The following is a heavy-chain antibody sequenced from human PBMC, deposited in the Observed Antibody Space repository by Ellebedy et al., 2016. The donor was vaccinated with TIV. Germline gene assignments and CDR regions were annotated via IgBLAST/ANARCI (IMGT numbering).Heavy chain of an antibody. V-gene: IGHV4-59*11. CDR2: IYYTGST. CDR3: AREFRYDFWRGPLDH. CDR1: LGPISSHY. D-gene: IGHD3-3*01. Sequence: SETLSLTCTVSLGPISSHYWTWIRQPPGKGLEWIGNIYYTGSTSYSPSLTGRVTISIDTPKNQFSLKVTSVTAADTAVYYCAREFRYDFWRGPLDHWGQGTTVTVSS. J-gene: IGHJ4*02.